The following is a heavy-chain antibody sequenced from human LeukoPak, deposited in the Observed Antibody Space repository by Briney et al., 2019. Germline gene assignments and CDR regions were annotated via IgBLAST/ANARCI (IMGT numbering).Heavy chain of an antibody. CDR1: GYTFTGYY. Sequence: ASVKVSCKASGYTFTGYYMHWVRQAPGQGLEWMGWTNPNSGGTNYAQKFQGRVTMTRDTSISTAYMELSRLRSDDTAVYYCARGNIVVVPAENWFDPWGQGTLVTVSS. CDR3: ARGNIVVVPAENWFDP. V-gene: IGHV1-2*02. J-gene: IGHJ5*02. D-gene: IGHD2-2*01. CDR2: TNPNSGGT.